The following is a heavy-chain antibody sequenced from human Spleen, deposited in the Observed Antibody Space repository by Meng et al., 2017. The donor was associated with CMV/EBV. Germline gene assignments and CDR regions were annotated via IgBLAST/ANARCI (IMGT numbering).Heavy chain of an antibody. CDR3: ARGLATASFWFDS. Sequence: CAVSGDSICSSNWWSWVRQPPGKGLEWIGEIYHDGSTNYNPSLKSRLTMSVDTSKNQFSLSLSAVTAAETAVYYCARGLATASFWFDSWGQGTLVTVSS. CDR1: GDSICSSNW. V-gene: IGHV4-4*02. CDR2: IYHDGST. J-gene: IGHJ5*01. D-gene: IGHD6-13*01.